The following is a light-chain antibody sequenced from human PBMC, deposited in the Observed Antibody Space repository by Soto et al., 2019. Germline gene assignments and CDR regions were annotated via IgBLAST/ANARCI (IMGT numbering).Light chain of an antibody. CDR3: QQYGSSPNT. V-gene: IGKV3-20*01. J-gene: IGKJ1*01. CDR1: QSVSSF. Sequence: EIVLTQSPGTLSLSPGERATLSCRASQSVSSFLAWYQKKPGQAPRLLIYGASSRATGIPDRFSGSGSGTDFTLTISRLEPEDFAVYYCQQYGSSPNTFGQGTKVEIK. CDR2: GAS.